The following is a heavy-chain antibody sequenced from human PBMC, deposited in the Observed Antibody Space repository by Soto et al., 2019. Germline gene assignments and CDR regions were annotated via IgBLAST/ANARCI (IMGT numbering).Heavy chain of an antibody. J-gene: IGHJ5*02. CDR2: INHSGST. D-gene: IGHD3-3*02. V-gene: IGHV4-34*01. CDR1: GGSFSGYY. CDR3: ARHSLALRKNNWFDP. Sequence: SETLSLTCAVYGGSFSGYYWSWIRQPPGKGLEWIGEINHSGSTNYNPPLKSRVTMSVDTSKNQFSLRLRSVTAADTALYFCARHSLALRKNNWFDPWGQGIMVTVSS.